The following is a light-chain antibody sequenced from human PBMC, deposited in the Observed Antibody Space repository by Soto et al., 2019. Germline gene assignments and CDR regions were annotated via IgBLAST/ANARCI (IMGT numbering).Light chain of an antibody. J-gene: IGKJ1*01. V-gene: IGKV3-15*01. Sequence: EIVMTQSPATLSVSPGERATLSCRASQSVSSNLAWYQQKPGQAPRLLIYGASTRATGIPARFSGSGSGTEFTLTISSLQSEDFAVYYCQYYSSPSWTFGQGTRVEIK. CDR2: GAS. CDR3: QYYSSPSWT. CDR1: QSVSSN.